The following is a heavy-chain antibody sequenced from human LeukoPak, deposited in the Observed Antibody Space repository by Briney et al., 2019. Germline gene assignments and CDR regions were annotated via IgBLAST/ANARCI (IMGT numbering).Heavy chain of an antibody. CDR3: ARVPTRRRGYSYGPFDY. CDR1: GGSFSGYY. CDR2: INHSGST. Sequence: SETLSLTCAVYGGSFSGYYWSWIRQPPGKGLEWIGEINHSGSTNYNPSLKSRVTISVDTSKSQFSLKLSSVTAADTAVYYCARVPTRRRGYSYGPFDYWGQGTLVTVSS. V-gene: IGHV4-34*01. J-gene: IGHJ4*02. D-gene: IGHD5-18*01.